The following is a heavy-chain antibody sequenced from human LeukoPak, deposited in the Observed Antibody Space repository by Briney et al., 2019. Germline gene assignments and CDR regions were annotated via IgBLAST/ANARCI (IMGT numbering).Heavy chain of an antibody. D-gene: IGHD7-27*01. CDR1: GYTLTELS. CDR3: ATGGQGPYTWGRDPYFDY. J-gene: IGHJ4*02. V-gene: IGHV1-24*01. Sequence: GASVKVSCKVSGYTLTELSMHWVRQAPGKGLEWMGGFDPEDGETIYAQKFQGRVTMTEDTSTDTAYMELSSLRSEDTAVYYCATGGQGPYTWGRDPYFDYWGQGTLVTVSS. CDR2: FDPEDGET.